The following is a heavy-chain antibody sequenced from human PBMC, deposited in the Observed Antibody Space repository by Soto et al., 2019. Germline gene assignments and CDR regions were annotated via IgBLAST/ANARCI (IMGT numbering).Heavy chain of an antibody. Sequence: DVQLVESGGALVKPGGSLRISCEGSGLTFSNSYMSWVRQAPGKGLEWVGRIKTITTGGTTDYAAPVKGRFTISRDDSKNTLYVQLNSLRAEDTAVYYCAKGGGTNFRSFDPWGQGTLVTVSS. CDR3: AKGGGTNFRSFDP. CDR1: GLTFSNSY. D-gene: IGHD3-16*01. J-gene: IGHJ5*02. CDR2: IKTITTGGTT. V-gene: IGHV3-15*02.